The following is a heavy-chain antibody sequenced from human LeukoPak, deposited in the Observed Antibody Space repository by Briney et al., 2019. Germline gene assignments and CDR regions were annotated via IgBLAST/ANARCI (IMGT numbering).Heavy chain of an antibody. CDR3: ARESGDYGGNSKAFDI. J-gene: IGHJ3*02. D-gene: IGHD4-23*01. Sequence: ASVKVSCKASGYTFTSYYMHWVRQAPGQGLEWMGIINPSGGSTSYAQKFQGRVTMTRDTSTSTVYMELSSLRSEDTAVYYCARESGDYGGNSKAFDIWGQGTMDTVSS. CDR2: INPSGGST. CDR1: GYTFTSYY. V-gene: IGHV1-46*01.